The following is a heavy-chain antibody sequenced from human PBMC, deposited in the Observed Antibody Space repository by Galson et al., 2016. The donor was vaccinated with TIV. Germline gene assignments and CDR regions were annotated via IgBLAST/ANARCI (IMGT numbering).Heavy chain of an antibody. CDR3: ATRSVWAPR. J-gene: IGHJ4*02. CDR2: IYSGGGT. D-gene: IGHD6-19*01. CDR1: GFTVSNNY. V-gene: IGHV3-53*01. Sequence: SLRLSCAASGFTVSNNYMSWVRQAPGKGLEWVSLIYSGGGTAYADSVKGRFTISRDSSKNSLYLQMDSLRAADTAVYYCATRSVWAPRWGQGTLVTVSS.